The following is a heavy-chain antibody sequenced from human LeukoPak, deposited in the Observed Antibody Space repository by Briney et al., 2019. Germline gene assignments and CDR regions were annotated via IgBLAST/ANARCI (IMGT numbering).Heavy chain of an antibody. CDR3: AKDSNYFDY. CDR2: IWYDGSNK. J-gene: IGHJ4*02. CDR1: GFTFSSYG. Sequence: GGSLRLSCAASGFTFSSYGIHWVRQAPGKGLEWVAVIWYDGSNKYYADSVKGRFTISRDNSKNTLYLQMNSLRAEDTAVYYCAKDSNYFDYWGQGTLVTVSS. V-gene: IGHV3-33*06.